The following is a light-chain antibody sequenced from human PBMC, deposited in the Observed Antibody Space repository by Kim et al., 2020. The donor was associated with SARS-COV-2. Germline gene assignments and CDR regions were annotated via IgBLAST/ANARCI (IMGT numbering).Light chain of an antibody. CDR3: SSYTSSSPRV. Sequence: GQSITISCSGTSSDVCGYNYVSCYQQHPGKAPKLMIYDVSNRPSGFSNRFSGSKSGNTASLTISGLQADDEADYYCSSYTSSSPRVFGGGTQLTVL. J-gene: IGLJ2*01. CDR1: SSDVCGYNY. V-gene: IGLV2-14*03. CDR2: DVS.